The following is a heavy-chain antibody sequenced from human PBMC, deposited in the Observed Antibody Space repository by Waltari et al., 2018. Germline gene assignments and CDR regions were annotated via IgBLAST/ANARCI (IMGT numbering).Heavy chain of an antibody. Sequence: EVQLVESGGGLVQPGGSLRLPCAASGLTLSCCGMSWVRQAPGQGLEWVAGISGGGGVTYYVDSVKGRFTVSRDNPNNKVYLQMNSLGVEDSAMYYCARMDSGTYTAHFEWWGQGTLVTVSS. CDR2: ISGGGGVT. V-gene: IGHV3-23*04. CDR1: GLTLSCCG. J-gene: IGHJ4*02. CDR3: ARMDSGTYTAHFEW. D-gene: IGHD1-26*01.